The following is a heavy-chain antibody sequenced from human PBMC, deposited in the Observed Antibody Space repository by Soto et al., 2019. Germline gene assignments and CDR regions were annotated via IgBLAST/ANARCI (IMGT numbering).Heavy chain of an antibody. J-gene: IGHJ3*02. D-gene: IGHD3-22*01. V-gene: IGHV3-23*01. Sequence: EVQLLESGGGLVQPGGSLRLSCAASGFTFSSYAMSWVRQAPGKGLEWVSAISGSGGSTYYADSVKGRFTISRDNSKNSLYQQKNSLRAEDTAVYYCAKDYYDSSCYYCELIDAFDIWGQGTMVTVSS. CDR1: GFTFSSYA. CDR2: ISGSGGST. CDR3: AKDYYDSSCYYCELIDAFDI.